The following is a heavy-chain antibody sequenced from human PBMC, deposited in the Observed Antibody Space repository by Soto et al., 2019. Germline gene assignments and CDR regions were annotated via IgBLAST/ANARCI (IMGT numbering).Heavy chain of an antibody. V-gene: IGHV4-39*01. CDR1: GGSISDDTYY. Sequence: PSETLSLTCTVSGGSISDDTYYWGWIRQPPGKGLEWIGSMYYSGTSSYNPSLKSRVSMSVDTSKKQLSLRLTSVTAADTAVYYCARLHCHSPHCVPHDPWGQGTLVTVSS. CDR2: MYYSGTS. J-gene: IGHJ5*02. CDR3: ARLHCHSPHCVPHDP. D-gene: IGHD1-26*01.